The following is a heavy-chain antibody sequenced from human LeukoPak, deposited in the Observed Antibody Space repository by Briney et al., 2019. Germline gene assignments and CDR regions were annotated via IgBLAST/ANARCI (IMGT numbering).Heavy chain of an antibody. CDR1: GYTFTSYG. CDR3: ARDKNVVVPTANWFDP. D-gene: IGHD2-2*01. V-gene: IGHV1-18*01. CDR2: ISAYNGNT. J-gene: IGHJ5*02. Sequence: ASVKVSCKASGYTFTSYGITWVRQAPGQGLEWMGWISAYNGNTNYAQKLQGRITMTTDTSTSTAYMELRSLRSDDTAVYYCARDKNVVVPTANWFDPWGQGTLVTVSS.